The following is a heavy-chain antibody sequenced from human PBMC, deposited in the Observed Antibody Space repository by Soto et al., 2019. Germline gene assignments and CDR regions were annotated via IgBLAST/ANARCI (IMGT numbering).Heavy chain of an antibody. CDR3: ARHPGGRCDYYGMDV. CDR2: IIPIFGTA. CDR1: GGTFSSYA. D-gene: IGHD2-15*01. J-gene: IGHJ6*02. Sequence: QVQLVQSGAEVKKPGSAVKVSCKASGGTFSSYAISWMRQAPRQGLEWMGGIIPIFGTANYAQKFQGRVTITADESTSTAYMELSSLRCEDTAVYYCARHPGGRCDYYGMDVWGQGTTVTVSS. V-gene: IGHV1-69*12.